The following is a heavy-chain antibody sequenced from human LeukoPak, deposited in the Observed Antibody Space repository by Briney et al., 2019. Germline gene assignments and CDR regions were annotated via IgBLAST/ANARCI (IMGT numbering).Heavy chain of an antibody. CDR2: ISGSDGST. CDR3: AKDPPGAGPDFDC. D-gene: IGHD6-19*01. V-gene: IGHV3-23*01. CDR1: GFTFSSYT. Sequence: PGGSLRLSCATSGFTFSSYTMNWVRQAPGKGLEWVSGISGSDGSTYYADSGKGRFTISRDNPKNTLYLQMNSLRVEDPAVYYCAKDPPGAGPDFDCCGQGTLVTVSS. J-gene: IGHJ4*02.